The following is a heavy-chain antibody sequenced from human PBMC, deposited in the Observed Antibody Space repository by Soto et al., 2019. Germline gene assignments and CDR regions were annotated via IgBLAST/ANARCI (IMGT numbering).Heavy chain of an antibody. J-gene: IGHJ5*02. D-gene: IGHD3-10*01. CDR1: GGSISSSSYY. Sequence: ETLSLTCMVSGGSISSSSYYRGWIRQPPRQGPEWIRSIYYSGSTYNNPSLKSRVTISVDTSKNQFSLKLSSVTAADTAVYYCARHSYYYGSTYGCWLDPWGQGTLVTVSS. V-gene: IGHV4-39*01. CDR2: IYYSGST. CDR3: ARHSYYYGSTYGCWLDP.